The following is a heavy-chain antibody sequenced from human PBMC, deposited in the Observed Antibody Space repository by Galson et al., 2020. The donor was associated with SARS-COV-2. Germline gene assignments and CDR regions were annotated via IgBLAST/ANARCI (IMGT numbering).Heavy chain of an antibody. V-gene: IGHV3-30*03. CDR1: GFTFSSYG. D-gene: IGHD3-10*01. CDR3: ATSTAPHYYGSGSHYGAYYYGMDV. CDR2: ISYDGSNK. J-gene: IGHJ6*02. Sequence: GESLKISCAASGFTFSSYGMHWVRQAPGKGLEWVAVISYDGSNKYYADSVKGRFTISRDNSKNTLYLQMNSLRDEDTAVYYCATSTAPHYYGSGSHYGAYYYGMDVWGQGTTVTVSS.